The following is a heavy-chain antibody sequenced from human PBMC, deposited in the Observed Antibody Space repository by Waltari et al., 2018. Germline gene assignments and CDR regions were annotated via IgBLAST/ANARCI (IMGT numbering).Heavy chain of an antibody. J-gene: IGHJ4*02. CDR3: AREDGSGTDY. V-gene: IGHV3-33*01. Sequence: QVQLVESGGGVVQPGRSLRLSCAASGFTFSSYGMHWVRQAPGKGLGWVAVIWYYGSNKYYADSVKGRFTISRDNSKNTLYLQMNSLRAEDTAVYYCAREDGSGTDYWGQGTLVTVSS. CDR2: IWYYGSNK. D-gene: IGHD3-10*01. CDR1: GFTFSSYG.